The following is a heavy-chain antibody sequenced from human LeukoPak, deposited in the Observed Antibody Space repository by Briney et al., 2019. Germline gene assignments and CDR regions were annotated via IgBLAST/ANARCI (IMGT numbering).Heavy chain of an antibody. D-gene: IGHD2-8*01. Sequence: SETLSLTCTVSGGSISGYYWGWIRQPPGKELEWMGYIYNRGTTNYNPSLKSRITMSVDTSKNQFSLKLTSVTAADTAVYYCARDLGYCTSGVCHTRFDYWGQGTLVAVSS. CDR2: IYNRGTT. V-gene: IGHV4-59*01. CDR1: GGSISGYY. J-gene: IGHJ4*02. CDR3: ARDLGYCTSGVCHTRFDY.